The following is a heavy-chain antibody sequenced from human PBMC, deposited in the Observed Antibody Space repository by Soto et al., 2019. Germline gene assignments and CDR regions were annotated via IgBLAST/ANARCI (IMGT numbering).Heavy chain of an antibody. V-gene: IGHV4-34*01. D-gene: IGHD6-19*01. CDR3: ARDRGYSSGWYFTNLDY. J-gene: IGHJ4*02. Sequence: SETLSLTCTVYGGSFSGYYWSWIRQPPGKGLEWIGEINHSGSTNYNPSLKSRVTISVDTSKNQFSLKLSSVTAADTAVYYCARDRGYSSGWYFTNLDYWGQGTLVTVSS. CDR1: GGSFSGYY. CDR2: INHSGST.